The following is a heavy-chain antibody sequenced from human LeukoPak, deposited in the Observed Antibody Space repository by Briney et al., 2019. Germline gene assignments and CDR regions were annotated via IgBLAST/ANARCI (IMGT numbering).Heavy chain of an antibody. CDR2: IIPILGIA. D-gene: IGHD3-10*01. J-gene: IGHJ6*02. Sequence: SVKVSCKASGGTFSSYAISWVRQAPGQGLEWMGRIIPILGIANYAQKFKGRVTITADKSTSTAYMELSSLRSEDTAVYYCAHITMVQGVDYGMDVWGQGTTVTVSS. V-gene: IGHV1-69*04. CDR3: AHITMVQGVDYGMDV. CDR1: GGTFSSYA.